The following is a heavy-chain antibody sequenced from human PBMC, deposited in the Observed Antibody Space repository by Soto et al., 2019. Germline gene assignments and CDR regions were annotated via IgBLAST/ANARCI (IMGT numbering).Heavy chain of an antibody. CDR1: GVSIRTGGYY. CDR3: GTNGSSAYNSCGS. CDR2: VYFSGTT. D-gene: IGHD5-18*01. V-gene: IGHV4-31*11. J-gene: IGHJ1*01. Sequence: SETLSLTCAVSGVSIRTGGYYWTWIRQDPGKGLEWIGYVYFSGTTYYNPSLKNRVTMSVDLSKNRFSLKLTSVTAADTAVYFRGTNGSSAYNSCGSWVQGTLMSISS.